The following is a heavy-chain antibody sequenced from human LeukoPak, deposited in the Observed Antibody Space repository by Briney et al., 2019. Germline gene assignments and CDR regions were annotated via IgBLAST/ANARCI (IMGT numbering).Heavy chain of an antibody. CDR2: VYYSGST. Sequence: SETLSLTCTVSGESTSGFYWNWIRQPPGKGLEWIGYVYYSGSTNYNPSLKSRVTISIDTSKNHFSLKLSSVTAADTAVYYCARVVGYSYGHSPYHFDYWGQGTLVTVSS. V-gene: IGHV4-59*08. CDR1: GESTSGFY. J-gene: IGHJ4*02. D-gene: IGHD5-18*01. CDR3: ARVVGYSYGHSPYHFDY.